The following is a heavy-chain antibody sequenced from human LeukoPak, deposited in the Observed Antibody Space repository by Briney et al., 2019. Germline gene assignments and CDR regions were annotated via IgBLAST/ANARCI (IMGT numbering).Heavy chain of an antibody. V-gene: IGHV3-20*04. CDR3: ARELGTDGGS. CDR2: INWNGATT. Sequence: PGGSLRLSCAASGFTFDDHGMTWVRQVPGKGLEWVSNINWNGATTNYADSVKGRFTISRDNAKNSLYLQMNSLRAEDTAVYFCARELGTDGGSWGQGTLVTVSS. J-gene: IGHJ4*02. CDR1: GFTFDDHG. D-gene: IGHD3-16*01.